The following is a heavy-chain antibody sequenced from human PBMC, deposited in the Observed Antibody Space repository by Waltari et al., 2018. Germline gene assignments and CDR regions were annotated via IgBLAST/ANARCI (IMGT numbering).Heavy chain of an antibody. J-gene: IGHJ4*02. CDR2: IYYSGST. D-gene: IGHD2-15*01. CDR3: AIGWGGGSSQFLVD. CDR1: GGSVSSGSYY. Sequence: QVQLQESGPGLVKPSETLSLTCTVSGGSVSSGSYYWSWIRQPPGKGLEWIGYIYYSGSTNYNPSLKSRVTISVDTSKNQFSLKLSSGTAADTAVYYWAIGWGGGSSQFLVDWGQGTLVTVSS. V-gene: IGHV4-61*01.